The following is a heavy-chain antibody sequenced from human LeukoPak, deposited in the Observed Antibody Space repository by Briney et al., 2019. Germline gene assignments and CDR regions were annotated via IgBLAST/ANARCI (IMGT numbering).Heavy chain of an antibody. Sequence: SETLSLTCTVSGGSFTDYYWGWIRQPPGKGLEWIGSIYYRGNTFYNTSLRNRVSISIDTSKGRFSLNLNSVTAADTAVYFCTRAREHGTQDSWGQGTLVTVS. CDR3: TRAREHGTQDS. J-gene: IGHJ4*02. CDR1: GGSFTDYY. V-gene: IGHV4-39*07. CDR2: IYYRGNT. D-gene: IGHD1-26*01.